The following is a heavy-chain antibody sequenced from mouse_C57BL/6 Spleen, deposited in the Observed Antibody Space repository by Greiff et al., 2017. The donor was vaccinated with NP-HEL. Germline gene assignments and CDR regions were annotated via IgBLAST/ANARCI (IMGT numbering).Heavy chain of an antibody. D-gene: IGHD1-1*01. Sequence: QVQLQQSGAELVRPGASVTLSCKASGYTFTDYEMHWVKQTPVHGLEWIGAIDPETGGTAYNQKFKGKAILTADKSSSTAYMELRSLTSEDSAVYYCTRSGSSYFAGFADRGKGTLVTVSA. V-gene: IGHV1-15*01. CDR2: IDPETGGT. CDR1: GYTFTDYE. CDR3: TRSGSSYFAGFAD. J-gene: IGHJ3*01.